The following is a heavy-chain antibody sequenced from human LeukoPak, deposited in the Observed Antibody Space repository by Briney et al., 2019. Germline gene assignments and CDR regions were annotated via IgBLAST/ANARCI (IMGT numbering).Heavy chain of an antibody. V-gene: IGHV1-8*02. J-gene: IGHJ5*02. Sequence: GASVKVSCKASGGTFSSYAISWVRQAPGQGLEWMGWIIPNSGGTSYAQKFQGRVTMTRDTSTSTVYMELSSLRSEDTAVYYCARARDWFDPWGQGTQVTVSS. CDR1: GGTFSSYA. CDR2: IIPNSGGT. CDR3: ARARDWFDP.